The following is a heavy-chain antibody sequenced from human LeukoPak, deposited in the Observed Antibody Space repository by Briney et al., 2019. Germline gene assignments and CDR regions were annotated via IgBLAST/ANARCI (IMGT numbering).Heavy chain of an antibody. CDR1: GYTFTGYS. CDR3: ARVLFYSSGNKSNRVDY. D-gene: IGHD6-19*01. V-gene: IGHV1-2*02. Sequence: ASVKVSCKASGYTFTGYSIYWVRHTPGQKLEWMGWINPKTGTANSAQKFQGRVTMTRDTSISTAYMELSRLRSDDTAVYYCARVLFYSSGNKSNRVDYWGQGTLVTVSS. J-gene: IGHJ4*02. CDR2: INPKTGTA.